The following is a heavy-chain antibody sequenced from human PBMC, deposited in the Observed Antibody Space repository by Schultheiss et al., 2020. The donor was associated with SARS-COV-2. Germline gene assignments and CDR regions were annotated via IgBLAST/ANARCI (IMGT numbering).Heavy chain of an antibody. J-gene: IGHJ4*02. CDR3: TGYEGYCSSTSCY. CDR2: IRSKAYGGTT. Sequence: GGSLRLSCAASGFTFSNAWMSWVRQAPGKGLEWVGFIRSKAYGGTTEYAASVKGRFTISRDDSKSIAYLQMNSLKTEDTAVYYCTGYEGYCSSTSCYWGQGTLVTVSS. D-gene: IGHD2-2*01. V-gene: IGHV3-49*04. CDR1: GFTFSNAW.